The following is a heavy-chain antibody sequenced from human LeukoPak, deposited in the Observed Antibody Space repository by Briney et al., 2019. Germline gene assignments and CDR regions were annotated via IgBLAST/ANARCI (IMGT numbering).Heavy chain of an antibody. D-gene: IGHD6-13*01. V-gene: IGHV3-33*01. CDR2: IWYDGNIK. CDR3: ARSIAAAGFDY. Sequence: GGSLRLSCTASGFTFSSYGMHWVRQAPVKGLEWVALIWYDGNIKYYSDSVKGRFTISRDNSKDTLFLQMNSLRAEDTAVYYCARSIAAAGFDYWGQGTLVTVSS. CDR1: GFTFSSYG. J-gene: IGHJ4*02.